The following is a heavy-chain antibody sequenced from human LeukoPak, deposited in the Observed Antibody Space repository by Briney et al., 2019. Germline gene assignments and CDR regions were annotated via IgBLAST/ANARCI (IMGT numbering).Heavy chain of an antibody. CDR2: ISSSRSSI. Sequence: GGSLRLSCAASGFTFSSYEMNWVRQAPGKGLEWVSYISSSRSSIDYADSVRGRFTISRDNAKNSLYLQMNSLRAEDTAVYYCARRSYCGGDCYGSDAFDIWGQGTMVTVSS. J-gene: IGHJ3*02. D-gene: IGHD2-21*02. V-gene: IGHV3-48*03. CDR1: GFTFSSYE. CDR3: ARRSYCGGDCYGSDAFDI.